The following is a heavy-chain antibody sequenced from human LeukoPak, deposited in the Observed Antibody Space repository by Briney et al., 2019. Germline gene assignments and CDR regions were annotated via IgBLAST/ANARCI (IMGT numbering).Heavy chain of an antibody. CDR3: ARAAKEYSSSWYISFDY. CDR1: GYTFTGYY. D-gene: IGHD6-13*01. CDR2: INPNSGGT. J-gene: IGHJ4*02. Sequence: ASVKVSCKASGYTFTGYYMHWVRQAPGQGLEWMGWINPNSGGTNYAQKFQGWVTMTRDTSISTAYMELSRLRSDDTAVYYCARAAKEYSSSWYISFDYWGQGTLVTVSS. V-gene: IGHV1-2*04.